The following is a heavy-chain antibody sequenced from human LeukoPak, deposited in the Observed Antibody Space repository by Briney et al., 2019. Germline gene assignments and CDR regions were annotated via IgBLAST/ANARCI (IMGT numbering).Heavy chain of an antibody. CDR3: ARTHSSGSSRSYYYYYYMDV. CDR1: GGSISSYH. V-gene: IGHV4-34*01. CDR2: ITHSGST. Sequence: SETLSLTCSVSGGSISSYHWSWLRQPTGKGLEWIGEITHSGSTNYTPSLKSRLTISVDTSKNQFSLKLSSVTAADTAVYYCARTHSSGSSRSYYYYYYMDVWGKGTTVTISS. J-gene: IGHJ6*03. D-gene: IGHD3-22*01.